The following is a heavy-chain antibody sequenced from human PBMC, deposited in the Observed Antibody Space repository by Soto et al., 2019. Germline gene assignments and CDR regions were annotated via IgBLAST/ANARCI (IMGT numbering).Heavy chain of an antibody. CDR2: ISGSGQST. Sequence: GALRLSCTASGFTFTIYAVTWVRQAPGKGLEWVSAISGSGQSTNYADSVKGRFTISRDNAKNSLYLQMNSLRAEDTAVYYCARDSVYYGDYELNYFDYWGQGTLVTVSS. CDR3: ARDSVYYGDYELNYFDY. D-gene: IGHD4-17*01. CDR1: GFTFTIYA. J-gene: IGHJ4*02. V-gene: IGHV3-23*01.